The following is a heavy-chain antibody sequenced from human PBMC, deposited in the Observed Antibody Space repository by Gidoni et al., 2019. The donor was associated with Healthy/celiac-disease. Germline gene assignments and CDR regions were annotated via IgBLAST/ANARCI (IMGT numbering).Heavy chain of an antibody. D-gene: IGHD6-13*01. V-gene: IGHV3-64*01. CDR2: ISSNGGST. Sequence: EVQLVESGGGLVQPGGSLRLSCAASGFTFSSYAMHWVRQAPGKGLEYVSAISSNGGSTYYANSVKGRFTISRDNSKNTLYLQMGSLRAEDMAVYYCARDRRTGYSSSWYLSRGMDVWGQGTTVTVSS. CDR3: ARDRRTGYSSSWYLSRGMDV. J-gene: IGHJ6*02. CDR1: GFTFSSYA.